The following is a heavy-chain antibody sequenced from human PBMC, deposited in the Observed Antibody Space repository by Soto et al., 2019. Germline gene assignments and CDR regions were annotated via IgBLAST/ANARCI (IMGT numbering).Heavy chain of an antibody. CDR3: ARDQAADGYYGMDV. V-gene: IGHV3-21*01. Sequence: EVQLVESGGGLVKPGGPLRPPVEPSKFSFITKNWNGSARPPGEGRQWVSLIIRTRSHINYPDSVQGRFTISRDNAKNSLYLEMNSLRAEDTAVYYCARDQAADGYYGMDVWGQGTTVTVSS. J-gene: IGHJ6*02. D-gene: IGHD6-13*01. CDR2: IIRTRSHI. CDR1: KFSFITKN.